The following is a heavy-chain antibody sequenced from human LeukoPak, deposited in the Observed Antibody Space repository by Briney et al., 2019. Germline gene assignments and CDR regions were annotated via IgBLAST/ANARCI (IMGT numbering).Heavy chain of an antibody. V-gene: IGHV4-34*01. CDR1: GGSFSGYY. J-gene: IGHJ4*02. CDR2: IDHSGST. Sequence: SETLSLTCAVYGGSFSGYYWTRIRQPPGKGLEWIGEIDHSGSTYYNPSLKSRVTISVDTSKNQFSLKLSSVTAADTTVYYCARLAPSVAVAGTAFDYWGQGTLVTVSS. D-gene: IGHD6-19*01. CDR3: ARLAPSVAVAGTAFDY.